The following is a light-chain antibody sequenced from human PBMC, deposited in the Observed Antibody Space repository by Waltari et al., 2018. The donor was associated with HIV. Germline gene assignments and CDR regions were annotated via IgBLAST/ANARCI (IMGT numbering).Light chain of an antibody. CDR3: QQYKTYPRT. CDR2: KAS. Sequence: DIQMTQSPSTLSASVGDRATITCRASQNMGTWLAWYQQKPGKAPKLLIYKASNLESGVPSRFSGSGFGTEFTLTISSLQPDDFATYYCQQYKTYPRTFGQGTKVEIK. V-gene: IGKV1-5*03. J-gene: IGKJ1*01. CDR1: QNMGTW.